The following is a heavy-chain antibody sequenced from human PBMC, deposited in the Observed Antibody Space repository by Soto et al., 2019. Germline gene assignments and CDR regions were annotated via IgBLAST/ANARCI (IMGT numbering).Heavy chain of an antibody. CDR1: GFTFSSYR. Sequence: GGSVRLSCAASGFTFSSYRMNWVRQAPGKGLEWVSSISSSSSYIYYADSVKGRFTISRDNAKNSLYLQMNSLRAEDTAVYYCARDPGYCSSTSCYGFAFDIWGQGTMVTVSS. CDR2: ISSSSSYI. CDR3: ARDPGYCSSTSCYGFAFDI. J-gene: IGHJ3*02. V-gene: IGHV3-21*01. D-gene: IGHD2-2*01.